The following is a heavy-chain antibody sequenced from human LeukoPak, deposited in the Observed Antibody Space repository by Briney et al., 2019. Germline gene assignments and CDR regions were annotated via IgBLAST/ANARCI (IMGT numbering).Heavy chain of an antibody. V-gene: IGHV3-53*05. D-gene: IGHD3-3*01. CDR2: IYSGGST. CDR3: AKERDYDFPPDAFDI. J-gene: IGHJ3*02. Sequence: SGGSLRLSCAASGFTVSSNYMSWVRQAPGKGLEWVSVIYSGGSTYYADSVKGRFTISRDNSKNTLYLQMNSLRAEDTAVYYCAKERDYDFPPDAFDIWGQGTMVTVSS. CDR1: GFTVSSNY.